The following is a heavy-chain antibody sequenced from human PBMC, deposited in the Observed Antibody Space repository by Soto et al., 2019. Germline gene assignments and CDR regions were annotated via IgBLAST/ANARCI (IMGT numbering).Heavy chain of an antibody. J-gene: IGHJ4*02. CDR2: ISAYNGNT. Sequence: ASVKVSCKASGYTFTSYGISWVRQAPGQGLEWMGWISAYNGNTNYAQKLQGRVTMTTDTSTSTAYMELRSLRSDDTAVYYCARVQGSRDGYNHVPYYFDYWGQGTLVTVSS. CDR1: GYTFTSYG. CDR3: ARVQGSRDGYNHVPYYFDY. D-gene: IGHD5-12*01. V-gene: IGHV1-18*01.